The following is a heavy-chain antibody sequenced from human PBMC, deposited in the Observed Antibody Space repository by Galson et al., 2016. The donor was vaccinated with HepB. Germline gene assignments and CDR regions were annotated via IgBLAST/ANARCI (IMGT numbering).Heavy chain of an antibody. CDR1: GDSVSSNSAA. CDR3: ASHVDTTIDHDY. J-gene: IGHJ4*02. D-gene: IGHD5-18*01. CDR2: TYYRSRWYT. Sequence: CAISGDSVSSNSAAWDWIRQSPSRGLEWLGRTYYRSRWYTDYAGSVKGRITIKVDTSNNQFSLKLTSVTAADTAVYYCASHVDTTIDHDYWGQGTLVTVSS. V-gene: IGHV6-1*01.